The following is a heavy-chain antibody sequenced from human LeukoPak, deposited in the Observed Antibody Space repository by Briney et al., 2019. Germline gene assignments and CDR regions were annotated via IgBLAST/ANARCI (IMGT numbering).Heavy chain of an antibody. J-gene: IGHJ5*02. Sequence: ASVKVSCKASGYTFTSYYMHWVRQAPGQGLEWMGIINPSGGSTSYAQKFQGRVTMTRDTSTSTVYMELSSLRSEDTAVYYCARGTLLCGGDCELVDPWGQGTLVTVSS. D-gene: IGHD2-21*02. CDR2: INPSGGST. CDR3: ARGTLLCGGDCELVDP. CDR1: GYTFTSYY. V-gene: IGHV1-46*01.